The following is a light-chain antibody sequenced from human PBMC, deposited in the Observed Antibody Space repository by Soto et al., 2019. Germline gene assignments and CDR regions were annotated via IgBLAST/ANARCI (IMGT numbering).Light chain of an antibody. V-gene: IGKV1-39*01. CDR3: QQRNVWPPVT. CDR1: QSIGSY. Sequence: DIQMTQSPSSLSASVGDRVTITCRASQSIGSYLNWYQQKPGKAPNLLIHGGSILQSGVPPRFSGGGGGTDFTLTISSLQPEDSAVYYCQQRNVWPPVTFGQGTRLEIK. J-gene: IGKJ5*01. CDR2: GGS.